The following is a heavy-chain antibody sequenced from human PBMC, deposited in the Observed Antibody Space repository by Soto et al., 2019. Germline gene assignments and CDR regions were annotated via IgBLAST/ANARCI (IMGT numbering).Heavy chain of an antibody. J-gene: IGHJ6*02. D-gene: IGHD1-7*01. V-gene: IGHV1-69*13. Sequence: GASVKVSCKASGGTFSSYAISWVRQAPGQGLEWMGGFIPIFGTANYAQKFQGRVTITADESTSTAYMELSSLRSEDTAVYYCAREGESNWNYVRYYYYGMDVWGQGTTVTVSS. CDR2: FIPIFGTA. CDR3: AREGESNWNYVRYYYYGMDV. CDR1: GGTFSSYA.